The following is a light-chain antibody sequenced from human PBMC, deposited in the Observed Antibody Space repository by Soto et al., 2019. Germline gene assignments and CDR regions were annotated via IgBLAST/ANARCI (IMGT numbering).Light chain of an antibody. Sequence: DIQMTQSPSTLSASVGDRVTITCRASQSISNWVAWYQQKVGRAPKLLIYDGSTLETGVPSRFGGSGSGTEFTLTISSLQPDDSATYYCQQYKIYSQTFGQGTKVDIK. V-gene: IGKV1-5*01. J-gene: IGKJ1*01. CDR1: QSISNW. CDR3: QQYKIYSQT. CDR2: DGS.